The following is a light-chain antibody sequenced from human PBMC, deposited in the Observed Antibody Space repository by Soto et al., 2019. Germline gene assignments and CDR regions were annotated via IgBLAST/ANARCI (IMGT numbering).Light chain of an antibody. V-gene: IGLV2-14*01. Sequence: QSALTQPASVSGSPGQSITISCTGTSSDIGGYNYVSWYQQHPGKAPNLMISEVSNRPSGVSNRFSGSKSGNTASLTISGLQAEDEADYYCSSYTSSSTLGFGGGTKVTVL. CDR2: EVS. CDR3: SSYTSSSTLG. J-gene: IGLJ3*02. CDR1: SSDIGGYNY.